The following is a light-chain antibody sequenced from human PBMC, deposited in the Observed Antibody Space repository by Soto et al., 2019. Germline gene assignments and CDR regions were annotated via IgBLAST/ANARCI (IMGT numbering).Light chain of an antibody. CDR2: AAS. Sequence: DIQMTQSPSSLSASVGDRVTISCRASQGISNYLAWYQQKPGKAPRLLIYAASSLQSGVSFRFTGSGSGTDFTLTISSLQPEDVATYYCQNYNWPPYNFGPGTKVDIK. CDR1: QGISNY. V-gene: IGKV1-27*01. J-gene: IGKJ3*01. CDR3: QNYNWPPYN.